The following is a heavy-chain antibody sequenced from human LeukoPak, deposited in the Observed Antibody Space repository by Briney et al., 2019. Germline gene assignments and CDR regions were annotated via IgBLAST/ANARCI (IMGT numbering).Heavy chain of an antibody. V-gene: IGHV1-18*04. J-gene: IGHJ6*03. CDR1: GYTFTGYY. D-gene: IGHD2/OR15-2a*01. Sequence: ASVKVSCKASGYTFTGYYMHWVRQAPGQGLEWMGWISAYNGNTNYAQKFQGRVTITTDESTSTAYMELSSLRSEDTAVYYCARDGPFRRYYYYMDVWGKGTTVTVSS. CDR2: ISAYNGNT. CDR3: ARDGPFRRYYYYMDV.